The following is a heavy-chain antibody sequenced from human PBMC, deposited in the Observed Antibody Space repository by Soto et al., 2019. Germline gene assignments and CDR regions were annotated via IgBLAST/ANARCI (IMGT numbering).Heavy chain of an antibody. Sequence: PSETLSLTCTVSGGSISSGDYYWSWIRQPPGKGLEWIGYIYYSGSTYYNPSLKGRVTISVDTSKNQFSLKLSSVTAADTAVYYCARVNTAMGFPFDYWGQGTLVTVSS. V-gene: IGHV4-30-4*01. CDR3: ARVNTAMGFPFDY. D-gene: IGHD5-18*01. J-gene: IGHJ4*02. CDR1: GGSISSGDYY. CDR2: IYYSGST.